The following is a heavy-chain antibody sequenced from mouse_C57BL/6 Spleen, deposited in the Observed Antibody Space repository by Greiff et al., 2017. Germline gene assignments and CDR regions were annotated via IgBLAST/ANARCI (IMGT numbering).Heavy chain of an antibody. D-gene: IGHD4-1*01. V-gene: IGHV1-54*01. Sequence: VKLMAPGAELVRPGTSVKVSCKASGYAFTNYLIEWVKQRPGQGLEWIGVINPGSGGTNYNEKFKGKATLTADKSSSTAYMQLSSLTSEDSAVYFCARSGNSNWDEDYFDYWGQGTTLTVSS. CDR1: GYAFTNYL. CDR3: ARSGNSNWDEDYFDY. CDR2: INPGSGGT. J-gene: IGHJ2*01.